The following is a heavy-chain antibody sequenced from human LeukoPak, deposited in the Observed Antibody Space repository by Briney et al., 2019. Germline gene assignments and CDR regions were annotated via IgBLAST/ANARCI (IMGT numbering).Heavy chain of an antibody. Sequence: SGGSLRLSCAASGFTFSSYSMNWARQAPGKGLEWVSSISSSSSYIYYADSVKGRFTISRDNAKNSLYLQMNSLRAEDTAVYYCARVGSSPIPFDIWGQGTMVTVSS. D-gene: IGHD2-2*02. V-gene: IGHV3-21*01. CDR3: ARVGSSPIPFDI. CDR1: GFTFSSYS. J-gene: IGHJ3*02. CDR2: ISSSSSYI.